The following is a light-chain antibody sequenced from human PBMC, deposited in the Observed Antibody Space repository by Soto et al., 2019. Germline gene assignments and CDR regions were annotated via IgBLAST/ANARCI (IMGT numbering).Light chain of an antibody. J-gene: IGKJ1*01. Sequence: EIVLSQSPGTLSLSPGERATLSCRASQSVSSKLAWYQQKPGQAPRLLIYGASTRATGIPARFSGSGSGTEFTLTISSLQSEDFAVYYCQQYNNWPQTFGQGTKVDI. CDR2: GAS. V-gene: IGKV3-15*01. CDR3: QQYNNWPQT. CDR1: QSVSSK.